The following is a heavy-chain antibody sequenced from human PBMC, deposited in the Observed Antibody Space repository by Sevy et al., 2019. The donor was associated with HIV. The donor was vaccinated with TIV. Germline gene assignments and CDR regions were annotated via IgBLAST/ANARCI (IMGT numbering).Heavy chain of an antibody. D-gene: IGHD6-13*01. CDR2: IRNKADSYTT. CDR1: GFTFSDHY. Sequence: GGSLRLSCAASGFTFSDHYMEWVRQAPGKGLEWVGRIRNKADSYTTEYAACVKGRFTISRDDSKNSLYLLMNSLKPEDTAVYYCTTHAGIAAAGRVFDYWGQGTLVTVSS. J-gene: IGHJ4*02. V-gene: IGHV3-72*01. CDR3: TTHAGIAAAGRVFDY.